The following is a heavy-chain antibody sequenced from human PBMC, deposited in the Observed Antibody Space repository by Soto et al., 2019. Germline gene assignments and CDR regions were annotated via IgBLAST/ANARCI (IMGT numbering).Heavy chain of an antibody. CDR2: ISYHGSDK. J-gene: IGHJ4*02. CDR3: AKDNVTTTVTTVGY. Sequence: QVQLVESGGGVVQPGRSLRLSCAASGFTFSNYGMHWVRQAPGKGLEWVAVISYHGSDKYYADSVKGRFTISRDNSKNPRYLQMDRRTAEDTAVYYCAKDNVTTTVTTVGYWGQGILVTVSS. V-gene: IGHV3-30*18. D-gene: IGHD4-17*01. CDR1: GFTFSNYG.